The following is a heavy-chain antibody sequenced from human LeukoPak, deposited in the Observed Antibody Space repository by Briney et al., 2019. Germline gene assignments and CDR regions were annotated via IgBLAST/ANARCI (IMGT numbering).Heavy chain of an antibody. CDR2: IYSGGST. Sequence: GGSLRLSCAASGFTFSSYAMSWVRQAPGKGLEWVSVIYSGGSTYYTDSVKGRFTISRDNSKNTLSLQMNSLRVEDTAVYYCARGSKVRLPMAYWGQGTLVTVSS. V-gene: IGHV3-66*01. D-gene: IGHD3-10*01. CDR1: GFTFSSYA. J-gene: IGHJ4*02. CDR3: ARGSKVRLPMAY.